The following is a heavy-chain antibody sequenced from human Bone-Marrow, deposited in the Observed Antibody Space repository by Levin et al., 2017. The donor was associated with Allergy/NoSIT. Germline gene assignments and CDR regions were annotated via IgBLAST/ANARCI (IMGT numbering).Heavy chain of an antibody. V-gene: IGHV4-38-2*02. CDR3: VREMALQSRVINFGFDP. CDR1: GASINGGYH. J-gene: IGHJ5*02. Sequence: SGGSLRLSCAVSGASINGGYHWAWIRQPPGKGLEWIGSIYPSGSTYYNPSLKSRVSISVDTSKNQFSLILTSMTAADTAVYYCVREMALQSRVINFGFDPWGQGTLVTVSS. D-gene: IGHD3-22*01. CDR2: IYPSGST.